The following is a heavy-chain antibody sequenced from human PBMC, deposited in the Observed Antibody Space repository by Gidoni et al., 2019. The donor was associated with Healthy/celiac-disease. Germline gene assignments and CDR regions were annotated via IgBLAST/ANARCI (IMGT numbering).Heavy chain of an antibody. V-gene: IGHV1-18*01. CDR2: VSAYNGNT. CDR3: ARVDYYDSSGYLGAFDY. D-gene: IGHD3-22*01. CDR1: GYTFTSYG. J-gene: IGHJ4*02. Sequence: QVQLVQSGAEVKKPGASVKVSCKASGYTFTSYGISWVRQAPGQGLEWMGWVSAYNGNTNYAQKLQGRVTMTTDTSTSTAYMELRSLRSDDTAVYYCARVDYYDSSGYLGAFDYWGQGTLVTVSS.